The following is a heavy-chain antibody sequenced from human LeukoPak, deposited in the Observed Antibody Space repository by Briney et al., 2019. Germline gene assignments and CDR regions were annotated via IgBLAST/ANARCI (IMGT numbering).Heavy chain of an antibody. CDR3: ARMLRGVINPCDH. CDR1: GFTFSSYA. D-gene: IGHD3-10*01. CDR2: ISNSGSFT. J-gene: IGHJ4*02. V-gene: IGHV3-23*01. Sequence: GGSLRLSCAASGFTFSSYAMSWVRQAPGEGLEWVSSISNSGSFTYFADSVKGRFTISRDNSKNTLFLQMNSLRADDTAAYYCARMLRGVINPCDHWGQGTLVTVSS.